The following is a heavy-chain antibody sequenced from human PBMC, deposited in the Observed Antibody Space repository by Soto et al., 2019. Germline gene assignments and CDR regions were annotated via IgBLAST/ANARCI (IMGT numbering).Heavy chain of an antibody. D-gene: IGHD5-12*01. Sequence: GGSLRLSCAASGFTFSSYAMSWVRQAPGKGLEWVSAISGSGGSTYYADSVKGRFTISRDNSKNTLYLQMNSLRAEDTAVYYCAKSRDGYNRWYYFDYWGQGTLVTVSS. CDR1: GFTFSSYA. J-gene: IGHJ4*02. CDR3: AKSRDGYNRWYYFDY. V-gene: IGHV3-23*01. CDR2: ISGSGGST.